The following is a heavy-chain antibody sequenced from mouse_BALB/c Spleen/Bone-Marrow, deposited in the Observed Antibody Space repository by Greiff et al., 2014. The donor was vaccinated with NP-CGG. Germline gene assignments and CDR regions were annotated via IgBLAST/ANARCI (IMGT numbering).Heavy chain of an antibody. Sequence: EVKLVESGSELVKPGASVKLSCAASGFSIKDTYMHWVKQRPEQGLEWIGRIDPANGDTKYDPKFQGKATITADTSSNTAYLQLSSLTSEDTAVYYCTRPSFYYGSSYWYFDVWGAGTTVTVSS. J-gene: IGHJ1*01. V-gene: IGHV14-3*02. CDR3: TRPSFYYGSSYWYFDV. CDR2: IDPANGDT. CDR1: GFSIKDTY. D-gene: IGHD1-1*01.